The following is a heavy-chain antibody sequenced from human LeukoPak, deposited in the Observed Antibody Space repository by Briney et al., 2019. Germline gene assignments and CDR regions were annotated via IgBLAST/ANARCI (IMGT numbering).Heavy chain of an antibody. CDR2: IYYSGST. V-gene: IGHV4-59*01. J-gene: IGHJ6*04. CDR3: ARGPSQLPTRKRYYYGMDV. D-gene: IGHD2-2*01. CDR1: GGSISSYY. Sequence: SETLSLTCTVSGGSISSYYWSWIRQPPGKGLEWIGYIYYSGSTNYNPSLKSRVTISVDTSKNQFSLKLSSVTAADTAVYYRARGPSQLPTRKRYYYGMDVWGKGTTVTVSS.